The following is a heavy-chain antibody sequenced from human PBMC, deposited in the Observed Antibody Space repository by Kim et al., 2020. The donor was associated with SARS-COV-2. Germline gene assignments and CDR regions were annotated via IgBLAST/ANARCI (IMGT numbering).Heavy chain of an antibody. J-gene: IGHJ6*02. CDR1: GYSFTSYW. D-gene: IGHD1-1*01. Sequence: GESLKISCKGSGYSFTSYWIGWVRQMPGKGLEWMGIIYPGDSDTRYSPSFQGQVTISADKSISTAYLQWSSLKASDTAMYYCARGGTTGTTTLAPESDGYYGMDVWGQGTTVTVSS. CDR2: IYPGDSDT. V-gene: IGHV5-51*01. CDR3: ARGGTTGTTTLAPESDGYYGMDV.